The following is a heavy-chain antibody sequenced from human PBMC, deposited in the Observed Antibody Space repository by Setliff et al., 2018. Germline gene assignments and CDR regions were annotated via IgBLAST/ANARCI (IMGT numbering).Heavy chain of an antibody. V-gene: IGHV4-34*01. CDR2: INHSGST. D-gene: IGHD3-3*01. Sequence: SETLSLTCAVYGGSFSGYYWSWIRQLPGKGLEWIGEINHSGSTNYNPSLKSRVTISVDTSKNQFSLKLSSVTAADTAVYYCARVPNFWSGYLDYWGQGTLVTVSS. J-gene: IGHJ4*02. CDR1: GGSFSGYY. CDR3: ARVPNFWSGYLDY.